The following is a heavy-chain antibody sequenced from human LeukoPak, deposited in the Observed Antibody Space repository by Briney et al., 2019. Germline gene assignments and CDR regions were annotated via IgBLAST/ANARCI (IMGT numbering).Heavy chain of an antibody. J-gene: IGHJ6*03. V-gene: IGHV4-34*01. Sequence: SETLSLTCAVYGGSFSGYYWSWIRQPPGKGLEWIGEINHSGSTNYNPSLKSRVTRSVDTSKNQFSLKLSSVTAADTAVYYCARTPHHCSGGSCYYYYMDVWGKGTTVTVSS. CDR2: INHSGST. D-gene: IGHD2-15*01. CDR1: GGSFSGYY. CDR3: ARTPHHCSGGSCYYYYMDV.